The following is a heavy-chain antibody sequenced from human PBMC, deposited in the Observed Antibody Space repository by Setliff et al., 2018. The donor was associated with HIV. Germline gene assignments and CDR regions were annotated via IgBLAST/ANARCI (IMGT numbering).Heavy chain of an antibody. J-gene: IGHJ6*03. Sequence: ASVKVSCKASGYTFTSYVMHWVRQAPGQGLEWMGWINAGNGNTKYSQKFQGRVTFTRDTSASTAYMELSSLRSEDTAVYYCAREGKFRYYYYMDVWGKGTTVNVSS. CDR1: GYTFTSYV. CDR3: AREGKFRYYYYMDV. D-gene: IGHD3-10*01. V-gene: IGHV1-3*01. CDR2: INAGNGNT.